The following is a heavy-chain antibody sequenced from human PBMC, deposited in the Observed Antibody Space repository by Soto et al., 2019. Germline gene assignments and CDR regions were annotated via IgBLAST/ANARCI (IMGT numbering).Heavy chain of an antibody. D-gene: IGHD3-9*01. V-gene: IGHV4-59*01. J-gene: IGHJ6*02. CDR3: ARGGAVYDILTGYLFYYGMDV. Sequence: PSETLSLTCTVSGGSISSYYWSWIRQPPGKGLEWIGYIYYSGSTNYNPSLKSRVTISVDTSKNQFSLKLSSVTAADTAVYYCARGGAVYDILTGYLFYYGMDVWGQGTTVTVS. CDR1: GGSISSYY. CDR2: IYYSGST.